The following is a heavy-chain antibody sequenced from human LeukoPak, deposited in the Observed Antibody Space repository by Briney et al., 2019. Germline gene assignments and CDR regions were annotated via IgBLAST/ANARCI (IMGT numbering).Heavy chain of an antibody. Sequence: PGGSLRLSCAASGFTFSNYAMHWVRQAPGKGVEYVSAISSNGGSTYYANSVRGRFTISRDNSKNTLYLQMGSLRAEDMAVYYCARRYSGSYYFDYWGQGTLVTVSS. CDR2: ISSNGGST. V-gene: IGHV3-64*01. CDR1: GFTFSNYA. D-gene: IGHD1-26*01. J-gene: IGHJ4*02. CDR3: ARRYSGSYYFDY.